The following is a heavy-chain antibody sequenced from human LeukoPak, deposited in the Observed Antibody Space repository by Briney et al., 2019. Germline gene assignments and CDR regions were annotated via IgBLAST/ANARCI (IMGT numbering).Heavy chain of an antibody. V-gene: IGHV1-69*06. CDR3: ARGEQQLTLDY. CDR2: IIPIFGTA. D-gene: IGHD6-13*01. Sequence: ASVKVSFKASGGTFSSYAISWVRQAPGQGLEWMGGIIPIFGTANYAQKFQGRVTITADKSTSTAYMELSSLRSDDTAVYYCARGEQQLTLDYWGQGTLVTVSS. CDR1: GGTFSSYA. J-gene: IGHJ4*02.